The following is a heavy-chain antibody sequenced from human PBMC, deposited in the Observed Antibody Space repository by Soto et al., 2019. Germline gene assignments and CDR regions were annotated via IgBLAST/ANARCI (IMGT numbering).Heavy chain of an antibody. CDR1: GGTFSSYT. CDR2: IIPILGIA. V-gene: IGHV1-69*08. CDR3: ARDALWFGELYETGDNNWFDP. Sequence: QVQLVQSGAKVKKPGSSVKVSCKASGGTFSSYTISWVRQAPGQGLEWMGRIIPILGIANYAQKFQGRVTITADKSTSTAYMELSSLRSEDTAVYYCARDALWFGELYETGDNNWFDPWGQGTLVTVSS. D-gene: IGHD3-10*01. J-gene: IGHJ5*02.